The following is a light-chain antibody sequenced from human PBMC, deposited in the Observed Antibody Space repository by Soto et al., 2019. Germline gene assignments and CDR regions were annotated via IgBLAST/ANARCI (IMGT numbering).Light chain of an antibody. Sequence: ESVLTQSPGTLSLSPGERATLSCRASQSVSSNYLAWYQQKPGQAPRLLIYGASTRAAGIPERFSGSGSGTDFSLTTSRLEPEDSAVYYCQQHGSSPTWTFGQGTKVEIK. CDR2: GAS. J-gene: IGKJ1*01. CDR3: QQHGSSPTWT. V-gene: IGKV3-20*01. CDR1: QSVSSNY.